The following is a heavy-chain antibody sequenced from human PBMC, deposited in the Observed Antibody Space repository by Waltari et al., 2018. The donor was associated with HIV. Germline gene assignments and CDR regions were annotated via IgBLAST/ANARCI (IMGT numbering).Heavy chain of an antibody. J-gene: IGHJ4*01. CDR1: GFTFSNSY. CDR3: TRLRAGQLWLDY. D-gene: IGHD3-10*01. CDR2: ISSSGGTI. Sequence: QVQLVESGGGLVKPGGSLRLSCAASGFTFSNSYMTWIRQAPGKGLEWISYISSSGGTIYDADSVQGRFTISRDNTKNSLYLQMNSLRVEDTAVYYCTRLRAGQLWLDYWGHGTLVIVSS. V-gene: IGHV3-11*04.